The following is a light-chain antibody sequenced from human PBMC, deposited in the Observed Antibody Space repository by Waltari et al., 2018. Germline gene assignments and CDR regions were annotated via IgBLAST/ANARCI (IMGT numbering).Light chain of an antibody. CDR1: SSDVRAYNY. CDR2: EVR. V-gene: IGLV2-14*01. Sequence: QSALTQPASVSGSPGQSITISCTGTSSDVRAYNYVYWYQQKPGKAPQLIIYEVRDRPPGVPNRFSGSKSGYTAFLTISGLQAEDEADYYCSSYTTSRTWVFGGGTKLTVL. J-gene: IGLJ3*02. CDR3: SSYTTSRTWV.